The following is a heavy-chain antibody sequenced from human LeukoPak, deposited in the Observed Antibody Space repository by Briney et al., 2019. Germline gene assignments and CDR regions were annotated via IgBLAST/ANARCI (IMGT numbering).Heavy chain of an antibody. CDR3: ARGHGWQFYWYFDL. V-gene: IGHV4-59*01. Sequence: SETLPLTCTVSGGSISSYYWSWIRQPPGKGLEWIGYIYYSGSTNYNPSLKSRVTISVDTSKNQFSLKLSSVTAADTAVYYCARGHGWQFYWYFDLWGRGTLVTVSS. CDR2: IYYSGST. J-gene: IGHJ2*01. D-gene: IGHD6-19*01. CDR1: GGSISSYY.